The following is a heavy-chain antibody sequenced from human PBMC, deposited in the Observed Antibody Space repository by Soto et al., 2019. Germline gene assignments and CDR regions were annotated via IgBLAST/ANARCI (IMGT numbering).Heavy chain of an antibody. CDR3: ARLQRGDATSVH. CDR2: IYYSGST. CDR1: GGSISTYY. D-gene: IGHD2-21*02. V-gene: IGHV4-59*08. Sequence: LSLTCIVSGGSISTYYWNWIRQPPGKGLEWIGYIYYSGSTNHNPSLKSRVTMSVDTSMNQFSLSLSSVTAADTAIYYCARLQRGDATSVHWGQGILVTVSS. J-gene: IGHJ4*02.